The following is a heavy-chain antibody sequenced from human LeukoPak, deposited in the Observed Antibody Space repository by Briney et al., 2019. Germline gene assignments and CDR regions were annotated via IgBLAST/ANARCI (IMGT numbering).Heavy chain of an antibody. CDR3: AKDASMVRGPGDY. Sequence: PGGSLRLSCAASGFTFSSYAMTWVRQAPGKGLEWVSAINSGGSTFYADSVKGRFTISRDISRDTLYLQMNSLSAEDTAIYYCAKDASMVRGPGDYWGQGTLVTVSS. CDR2: INSGGST. J-gene: IGHJ4*02. V-gene: IGHV3-23*01. CDR1: GFTFSSYA. D-gene: IGHD3-10*01.